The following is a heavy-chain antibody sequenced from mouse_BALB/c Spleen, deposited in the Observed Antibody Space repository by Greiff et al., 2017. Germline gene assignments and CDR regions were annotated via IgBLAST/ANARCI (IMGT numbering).Heavy chain of an antibody. D-gene: IGHD2-3*01. CDR2: ISSGGSYT. J-gene: IGHJ3*01. V-gene: IGHV5-6*02. Sequence: DVKLVESGGDLVKPGGSLKLSCAASGFTFSSYGMSWVRQTPDKRLEWVATISSGGSYTYYPDSVKGRFTISRDNAKNTLYLQMSSLKSEDTAMYYCARGNDGYYLAWFAYWGQGTLVTVSA. CDR1: GFTFSSYG. CDR3: ARGNDGYYLAWFAY.